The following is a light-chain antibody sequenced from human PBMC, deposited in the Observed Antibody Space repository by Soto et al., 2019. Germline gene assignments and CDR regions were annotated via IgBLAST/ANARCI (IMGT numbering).Light chain of an antibody. V-gene: IGKV3-11*01. CDR2: DAS. CDR1: QSVSNF. J-gene: IGKJ4*01. Sequence: EIVLTQSPATLSLPPGERATLSCRASQSVSNFLAWYQQKPGQAPRLLIYDASNRATGIPARFGGSGSGTEFILTISSLEPEDFAVYYCQQRSNWPLTFGGGTKVEIK. CDR3: QQRSNWPLT.